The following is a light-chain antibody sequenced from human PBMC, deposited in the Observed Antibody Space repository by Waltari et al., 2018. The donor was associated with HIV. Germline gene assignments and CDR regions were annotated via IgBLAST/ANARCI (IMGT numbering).Light chain of an antibody. CDR1: SSNIGSNT. J-gene: IGLJ1*01. V-gene: IGLV1-44*01. CDR2: SNK. CDR3: SVWDDSLNGRV. Sequence: QSVLTQPPSASGTPGQRVTISCSGSSSNIGSNTVNWYQQLPGTAPKLLMYSNKQPPSGFPDRFSGSKSCTSASLAISGLQSDDDADYYCSVWDDSLNGRVFGTGTKVTVL.